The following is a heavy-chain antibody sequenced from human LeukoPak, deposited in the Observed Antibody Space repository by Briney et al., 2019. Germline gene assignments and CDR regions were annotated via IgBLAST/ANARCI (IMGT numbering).Heavy chain of an antibody. CDR1: GFTVSSNY. V-gene: IGHV3-66*02. J-gene: IGHJ3*02. Sequence: GGSMRLSCAASGFTVSSNYMSWVRQAPGKGLEWVSVIYSGGSTYYADSVKGRFTISRDNSKNTLYLQMNSLRAEDTAVYYCARDGLQDDYDAFDIWGQGTMVTVSS. CDR3: ARDGLQDDYDAFDI. D-gene: IGHD5-24*01. CDR2: IYSGGST.